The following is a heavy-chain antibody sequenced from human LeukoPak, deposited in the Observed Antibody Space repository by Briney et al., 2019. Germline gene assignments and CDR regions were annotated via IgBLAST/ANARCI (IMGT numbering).Heavy chain of an antibody. CDR1: GGSISSSSYY. CDR3: ARAQGDYDILTGYHYYYYYMDV. CDR2: IYYSGST. V-gene: IGHV4-39*07. J-gene: IGHJ6*03. D-gene: IGHD3-9*01. Sequence: SETLSLTCTVSGGSISSSSYYWGWIRQPPGKGLEWIGSIYYSGSTYYNPSLKSRVTISVDTSKNQFSLKLSSVTAADTAVYYCARAQGDYDILTGYHYYYYYMDVWGKGTTVTISS.